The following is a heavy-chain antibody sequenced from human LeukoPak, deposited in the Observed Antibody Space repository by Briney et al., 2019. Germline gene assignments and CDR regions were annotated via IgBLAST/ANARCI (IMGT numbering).Heavy chain of an antibody. CDR3: VRDPSRLEPGYFDN. CDR2: ISTTSST. Sequence: GGSLRLSCAMSGVTNSMSWVRQAPGKGLEWVSFISTTSSTHYVASVKGRFTISRDNAKNPVSLLMNSLRADDTAVYYCVRDPSRLEPGYFDNWGQGVLVTVSS. CDR1: GVTNS. D-gene: IGHD6-19*01. J-gene: IGHJ4*01. V-gene: IGHV3-69-1*01.